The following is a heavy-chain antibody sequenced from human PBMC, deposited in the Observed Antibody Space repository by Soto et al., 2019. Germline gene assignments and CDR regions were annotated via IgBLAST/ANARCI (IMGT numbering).Heavy chain of an antibody. Sequence: QVQLVESGGGVVQPGRSLRLSCAASGFTFSSYGMHWVRQAPGKGLEWVAVISYDGSNKYYADSVKGRFTISRDNSKNTLYLQMNSLRAEDTAVYYCAKRGYGMDVWGQGTTVTVSS. D-gene: IGHD3-10*01. V-gene: IGHV3-30*18. CDR2: ISYDGSNK. CDR1: GFTFSSYG. CDR3: AKRGYGMDV. J-gene: IGHJ6*02.